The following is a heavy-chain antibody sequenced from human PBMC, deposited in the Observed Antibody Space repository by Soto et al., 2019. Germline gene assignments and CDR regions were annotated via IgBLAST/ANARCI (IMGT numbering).Heavy chain of an antibody. CDR1: GDMFRNSA. CDR3: ARARLSNGDPNIYFFYGLDV. V-gene: IGHV1-69*01. CDR2: IIPLFRKT. D-gene: IGHD3-10*01. Sequence: QVQLVQSGAEVKRPGSSVKVSCKASGDMFRNSAFTWVRQAPGQGLDWMGVIIPLFRKTNVAQKFQGRVPFTADESTSSLYMEVSSLTSEDTAVYYCARARLSNGDPNIYFFYGLDVWGQGTTITVSS. J-gene: IGHJ6*02.